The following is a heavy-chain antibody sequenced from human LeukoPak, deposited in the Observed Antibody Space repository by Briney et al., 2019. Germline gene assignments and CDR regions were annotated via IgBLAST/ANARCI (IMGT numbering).Heavy chain of an antibody. D-gene: IGHD1-26*01. CDR3: ARMGRGAAYDP. CDR1: GHSISSSSYY. V-gene: IGHV4-39*01. CDR2: IHYSGST. J-gene: IGHJ5*02. Sequence: SETLSLTCTVSGHSISSSSYYWGWIRQPPGKGLEWIGSIHYSGSTYYHQSLKSRVTISVDTSKNQFSLKLSSVTAADTAVYYCARMGRGAAYDPWGQGTLVTVSS.